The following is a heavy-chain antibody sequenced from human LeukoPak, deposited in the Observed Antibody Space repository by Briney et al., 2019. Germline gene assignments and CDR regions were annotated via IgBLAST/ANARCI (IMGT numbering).Heavy chain of an antibody. Sequence: PSETLSLTCSVSGGSISSYYWSWIRQPPGKGLECIGYIHYSGSTNYNPSLKSRVTISVDTSKNQFSLKLSSVTAADTAVYYCARASITYYYYYYMGVWGKGTTVTVSS. CDR2: IHYSGST. J-gene: IGHJ6*03. CDR3: ARASITYYYYYYMGV. D-gene: IGHD1-14*01. V-gene: IGHV4-59*01. CDR1: GGSISSYY.